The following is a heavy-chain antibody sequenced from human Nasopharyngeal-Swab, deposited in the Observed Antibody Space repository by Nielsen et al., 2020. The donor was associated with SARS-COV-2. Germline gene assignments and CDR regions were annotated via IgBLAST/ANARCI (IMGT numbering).Heavy chain of an antibody. Sequence: GESLKISCAASGFTFSSYWMSWVRQAPGKGLEWVANIKQDGSEKYYVDSVKGRFTISRDNAKNSLYLQMNSLRAEDTAVYYCARVVEAGYDAFDIWGQGTMVTVSS. V-gene: IGHV3-7*03. CDR1: GFTFSSYW. CDR3: ARVVEAGYDAFDI. CDR2: IKQDGSEK. D-gene: IGHD1-26*01. J-gene: IGHJ3*02.